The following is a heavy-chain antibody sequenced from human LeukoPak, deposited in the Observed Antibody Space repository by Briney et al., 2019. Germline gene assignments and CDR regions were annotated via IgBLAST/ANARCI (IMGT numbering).Heavy chain of an antibody. CDR2: IKQDGSEK. J-gene: IGHJ4*02. CDR3: ARDFLPPVIFGEPSPFDY. Sequence: GGSLRLSCAASGFTFSSYWMSWVRQAPGKGLEWVANIKQDGSEKYYVDSVKGRFTISRDNAKNSLYLQMNSLRAEDTAVYYCARDFLPPVIFGEPSPFDYWGQGTLVTVSS. CDR1: GFTFSSYW. D-gene: IGHD3-3*01. V-gene: IGHV3-7*01.